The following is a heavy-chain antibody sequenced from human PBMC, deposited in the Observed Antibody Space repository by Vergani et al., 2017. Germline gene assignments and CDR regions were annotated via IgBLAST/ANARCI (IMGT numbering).Heavy chain of an antibody. CDR3: ASKSPRYCSSTSCAKNWLDP. D-gene: IGHD2-2*01. Sequence: QVQLQQWGAGLLKPSETLSLTCAVYGVSFSGYYWSWIRQPPGKGLEWIGEINHSGSTNYNPSLKSRVTISVDTSKNQFSLKLSSVTAADTAVYYCASKSPRYCSSTSCAKNWLDPWGQGTLVTVSS. CDR2: INHSGST. V-gene: IGHV4-34*01. CDR1: GVSFSGYY. J-gene: IGHJ5*02.